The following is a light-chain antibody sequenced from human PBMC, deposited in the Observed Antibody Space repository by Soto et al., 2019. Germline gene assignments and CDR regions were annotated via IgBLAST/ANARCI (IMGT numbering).Light chain of an antibody. J-gene: IGLJ1*01. V-gene: IGLV2-14*01. CDR1: SSDVGGYNY. Sequence: QSVLTQPASVSGSPGQSITISCTGTSSDVGGYNYVSWYQQHPGKAPKLMIYDVSNRPSGVSNRFSGSKSANTASLTISGLQAEDEADYYCSSYTSSSTRVFGTGPKLTVL. CDR3: SSYTSSSTRV. CDR2: DVS.